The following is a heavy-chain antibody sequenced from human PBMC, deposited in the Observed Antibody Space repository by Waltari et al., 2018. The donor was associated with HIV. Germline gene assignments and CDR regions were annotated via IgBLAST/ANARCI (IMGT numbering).Heavy chain of an antibody. CDR3: ASAFGVVEGAPTFFDQ. CDR2: SSSSGDSV. J-gene: IGHJ4*02. V-gene: IGHV3-23*05. Sequence: LLEFGGRLVPPGGSLKLSCEASGFSFANYVMTWVRQSPGKGPEWVSASSSSGDSVFYSEHLKGRVSISRANSENTLFLQINNLRVEDTATYYCASAFGVVEGAPTFFDQWGRGTLVIVSS. CDR1: GFSFANYV. D-gene: IGHD3-3*01.